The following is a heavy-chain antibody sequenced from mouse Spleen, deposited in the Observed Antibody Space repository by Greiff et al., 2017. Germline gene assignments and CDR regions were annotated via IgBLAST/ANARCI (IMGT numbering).Heavy chain of an antibody. Sequence: VQLQESGAELVRPGSSVKLSCKASGYTFTSYWMHWVKQRPIQGLEWIGNIDPSDSETHYNQKFKDKATLTVDKSSSTAYMQLSSLTSEDSAVYYCARGNGNYEYFDVWGAGTTVTVSS. J-gene: IGHJ1*01. CDR1: GYTFTSYW. CDR2: IDPSDSET. CDR3: ARGNGNYEYFDV. V-gene: IGHV1-52*01. D-gene: IGHD2-1*01.